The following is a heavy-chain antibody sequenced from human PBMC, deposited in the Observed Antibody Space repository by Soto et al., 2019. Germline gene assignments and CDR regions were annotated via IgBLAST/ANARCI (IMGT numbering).Heavy chain of an antibody. V-gene: IGHV4-38-2*01. Sequence: SEILSLTCAVSGFFISSGNYWGWIRKPPGKGLEWIGSIFHGGNTYYNPSLKSRVTISVDMSKNQFSLKLNSVTAADTAVYYCARARWYDAFDVWGQGTVVTVSS. CDR2: IFHGGNT. CDR3: ARARWYDAFDV. D-gene: IGHD2-15*01. J-gene: IGHJ3*01. CDR1: GFFISSGNY.